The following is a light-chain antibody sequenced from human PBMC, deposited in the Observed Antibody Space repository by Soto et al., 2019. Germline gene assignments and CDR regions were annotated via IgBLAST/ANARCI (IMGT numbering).Light chain of an antibody. Sequence: EIVLTQSPGTLSLSPGERATLSCRASETVGNYLAWYQQKPGQAPRLVIFDASNRASGIPDRFSGRGSGTDFALTISRLEVEDFAVYYCQQYGRSLLTFGGGTKVEI. CDR1: ETVGNY. J-gene: IGKJ4*01. CDR3: QQYGRSLLT. CDR2: DAS. V-gene: IGKV3-20*01.